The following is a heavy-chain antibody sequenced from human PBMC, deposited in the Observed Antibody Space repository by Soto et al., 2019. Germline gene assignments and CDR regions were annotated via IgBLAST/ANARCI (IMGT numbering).Heavy chain of an antibody. CDR2: INSDGSST. CDR3: VRTSLVVAAATREDY. V-gene: IGHV3-74*01. D-gene: IGHD2-15*01. Sequence: EVQLVESGGGLVQPGGSLRLSCAASGFTFSSYWMHWVRQAPGKGLVWVSRINSDGSSTSYADSVKGRFTISRDNAKNTLYLHMNSPRAEDTAVYYCVRTSLVVAAATREDYWGQGTLVTVSS. J-gene: IGHJ4*02. CDR1: GFTFSSYW.